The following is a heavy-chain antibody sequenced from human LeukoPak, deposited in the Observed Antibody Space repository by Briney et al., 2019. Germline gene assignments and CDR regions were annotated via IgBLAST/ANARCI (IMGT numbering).Heavy chain of an antibody. CDR3: ARDAMSRTADY. CDR1: GFTFSSYW. CDR2: IKQDGSET. Sequence: GGSLRLSCAASGFTFSSYWMSWVRQAPGKGREWVGNIKQDGSETYFVDSVKGRFPISRDNAKNSLYLQMNNLRAEDTAVYYCARDAMSRTADYWGQGTLVTVSS. D-gene: IGHD2-2*01. V-gene: IGHV3-7*01. J-gene: IGHJ4*02.